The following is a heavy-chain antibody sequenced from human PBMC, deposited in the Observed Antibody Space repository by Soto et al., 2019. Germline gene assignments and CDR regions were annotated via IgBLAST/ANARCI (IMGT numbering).Heavy chain of an antibody. D-gene: IGHD4-17*01. CDR2: INPSGGST. CDR1: GYTFTSYY. V-gene: IGHV1-46*01. Sequence: ASVKVSCKASGYTFTSYYMHWVRQAPGQGLEWMGIINPSGGSTSYAQKFQGRVTMTRDTSTSTVYMELSSLRSEDTAVYYCARDRRTTVTTIPFDYWGQGTLVTVSS. J-gene: IGHJ4*02. CDR3: ARDRRTTVTTIPFDY.